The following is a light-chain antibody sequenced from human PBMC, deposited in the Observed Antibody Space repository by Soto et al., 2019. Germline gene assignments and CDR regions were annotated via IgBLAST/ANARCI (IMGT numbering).Light chain of an antibody. CDR3: QTWGTGFQV. V-gene: IGLV4-69*01. CDR2: LNNDGSH. CDR1: SGHSSYA. Sequence: QLVLTQSPSASASLGDSVKLTCTLSSGHSSYAIAWHQKQPGKGPRYLMDLNNDGSHSKGDGIPDRFSGSSSGAERYLIISSLQSEDDADYYCQTWGTGFQVFGGGTKLTVL. J-gene: IGLJ2*01.